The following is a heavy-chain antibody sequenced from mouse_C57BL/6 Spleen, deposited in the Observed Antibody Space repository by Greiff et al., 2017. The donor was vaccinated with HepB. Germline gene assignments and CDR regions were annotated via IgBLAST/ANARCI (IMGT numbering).Heavy chain of an antibody. J-gene: IGHJ4*01. CDR3: EGYGYDEEYYYAMDY. CDR1: GYTFTDYN. CDR2: INPNNGGT. Sequence: EVKLQQSGPELVKPGASVKMSCKASGYTFTDYNMHWVKQSHGKSLEWIGYINPNNGGTSYNQKFKGKATLTVNKSSSTAYMELRSLTSEDSAVYYCEGYGYDEEYYYAMDYWGQGTSVTVSS. V-gene: IGHV1-22*01. D-gene: IGHD2-2*01.